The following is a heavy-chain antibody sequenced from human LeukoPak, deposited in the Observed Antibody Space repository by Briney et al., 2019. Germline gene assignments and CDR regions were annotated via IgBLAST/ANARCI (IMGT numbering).Heavy chain of an antibody. V-gene: IGHV3-23*01. CDR2: ISFSGDNT. D-gene: IGHD1-14*01. Sequence: GGSLRLSCAASGFTFSIYAMSWVRHAPGKGLEWVSSISFSGDNTYYADSVKGRFTISRDNSKNTLYLQMSSLRAEDTAVYYCAKGPRRVSPAAYWGQGTLVTVSS. CDR1: GFTFSIYA. CDR3: AKGPRRVSPAAY. J-gene: IGHJ4*02.